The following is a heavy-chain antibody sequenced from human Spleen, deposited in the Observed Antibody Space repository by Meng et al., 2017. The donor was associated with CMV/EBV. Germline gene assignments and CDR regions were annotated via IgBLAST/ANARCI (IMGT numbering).Heavy chain of an antibody. Sequence: ASVKVSCQASGYTLTSFGIIWVRQAPGQRLELMGWISGDTGNTKYTQNPQGRGTLTTDTTTNTAYLELWSLRSDDTAIYYCARVGQWWELLGAMDVWGQGTTVTVSS. CDR2: ISGDTGNT. CDR1: GYTLTSFG. V-gene: IGHV1-18*01. J-gene: IGHJ6*02. D-gene: IGHD4-23*01. CDR3: ARVGQWWELLGAMDV.